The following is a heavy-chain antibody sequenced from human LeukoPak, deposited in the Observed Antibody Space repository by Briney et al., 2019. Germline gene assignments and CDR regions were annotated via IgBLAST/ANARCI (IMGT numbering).Heavy chain of an antibody. CDR2: IYYSGST. V-gene: IGHV4-61*01. Sequence: SETLSLTCSVSGGSVSTGSYYWSWIRQPPGKGLEWNGYIYYSGSTNSNPSLKSRVTISVDTSKNRFSLKLSSVTAADTAVYYCARDLGGVATYYGMDVWGKGTTVTVSS. J-gene: IGHJ6*04. D-gene: IGHD5-12*01. CDR3: ARDLGGVATYYGMDV. CDR1: GGSVSTGSYY.